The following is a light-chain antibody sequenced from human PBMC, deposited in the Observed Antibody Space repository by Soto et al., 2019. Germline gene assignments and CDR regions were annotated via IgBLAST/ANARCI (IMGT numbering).Light chain of an antibody. V-gene: IGLV1-40*01. CDR2: NNN. J-gene: IGLJ1*01. CDR1: SSNIGAGYD. CDR3: QSYDSSLSGSYV. Sequence: QSVLTQPPSXXGXXXXXXXISCTGSSSNIGAGYDVHWYQRLPGTAPKVLIYNNNNRPSGVPDRFSGSKSGTSASLAITGLQAEDEADYYCQSYDSSLSGSYVFGTGTKLTVL.